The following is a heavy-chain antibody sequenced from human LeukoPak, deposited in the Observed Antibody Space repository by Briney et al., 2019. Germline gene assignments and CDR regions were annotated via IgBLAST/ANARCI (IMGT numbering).Heavy chain of an antibody. Sequence: VASVKVSCKASGYTFTSYGISWVRQAPGQGLEWMGWISAYNGNTNYAQKLQGRVTMTTDTSTSTAYVELRSLRSDDTAVYYCARGRCSGGSCHPRGAFDIWGQGTMVTVSS. V-gene: IGHV1-18*01. CDR1: GYTFTSYG. CDR2: ISAYNGNT. J-gene: IGHJ3*02. D-gene: IGHD2-15*01. CDR3: ARGRCSGGSCHPRGAFDI.